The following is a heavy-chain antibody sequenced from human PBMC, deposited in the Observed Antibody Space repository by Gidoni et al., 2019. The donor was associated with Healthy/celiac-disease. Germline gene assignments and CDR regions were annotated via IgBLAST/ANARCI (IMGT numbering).Heavy chain of an antibody. D-gene: IGHD5-12*01. Sequence: QVQLQQWGAGLLTPSETLSLTCAVYGGSFSGYYWSWIRQPPGKGLEWIGEINHSGSTNYNPSLKSRVTISVDTSKNQFSLKLSSVTAADTAVYYCARGGLGFGASFDYWGQGTLVTVSS. V-gene: IGHV4-34*01. CDR1: GGSFSGYY. J-gene: IGHJ4*02. CDR3: ARGGLGFGASFDY. CDR2: INHSGST.